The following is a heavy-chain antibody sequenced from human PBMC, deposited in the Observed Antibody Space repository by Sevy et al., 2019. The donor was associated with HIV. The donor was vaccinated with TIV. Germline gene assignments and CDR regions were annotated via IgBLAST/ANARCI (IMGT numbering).Heavy chain of an antibody. D-gene: IGHD3-10*01. V-gene: IGHV3-15*01. J-gene: IGHJ6*02. CDR3: TTDNQLIMVRGVKNYYGMDV. CDR2: IKSKTDGGTT. Sequence: GGSLRLSCAASGFTFSNAWMSWVRQAPGKGLEWVGRIKSKTDGGTTDYAAPVKGRFTISRDDSKKTLYLQMNSLKTGETAVYYCTTDNQLIMVRGVKNYYGMDVWGQGTTVTVSS. CDR1: GFTFSNAW.